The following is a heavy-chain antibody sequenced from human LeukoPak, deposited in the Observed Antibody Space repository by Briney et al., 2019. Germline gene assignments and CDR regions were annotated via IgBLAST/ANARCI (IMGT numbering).Heavy chain of an antibody. D-gene: IGHD2-2*01. CDR3: ARVGCSSTSCYDYYYYYMDV. Sequence: SETLSLTCTVSGGSISSYYWSWIRQPAGKGLEWIGRIYTSGSTNYNPSLKSRVTISVDTSKNQFSLKLRSVTAADTAVYYCARVGCSSTSCYDYYYYYMDVWGKGTTVTVSS. J-gene: IGHJ6*03. CDR1: GGSISSYY. CDR2: IYTSGST. V-gene: IGHV4-4*07.